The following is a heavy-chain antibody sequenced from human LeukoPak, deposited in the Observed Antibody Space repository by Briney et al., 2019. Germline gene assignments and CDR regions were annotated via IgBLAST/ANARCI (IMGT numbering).Heavy chain of an antibody. Sequence: GRSLRLSCAASGFTFSSYAMHWVRQAPGKGLEWVAVISYDGSKKYYADSVKGRFTISRDNSKNTLYLQMNSLRAEDTAVYYCARDPYYYGSGFPPNYFDYWGQGTLVTVSS. CDR2: ISYDGSKK. V-gene: IGHV3-30*04. J-gene: IGHJ4*02. D-gene: IGHD3-10*01. CDR1: GFTFSSYA. CDR3: ARDPYYYGSGFPPNYFDY.